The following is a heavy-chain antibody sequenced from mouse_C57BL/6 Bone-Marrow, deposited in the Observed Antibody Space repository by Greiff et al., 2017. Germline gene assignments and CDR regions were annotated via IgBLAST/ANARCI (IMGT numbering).Heavy chain of an antibody. J-gene: IGHJ3*01. Sequence: EVQLQQSGAELVRPGASVKLSCTASGFNIKDDYMHWVKQRPEQGLEWIGWIDPENGDTEYASKFQGKATITADTSSNTAYLQLSSLTSEDTAVYYCTCLIYYDYGLCAYGGQGTRVTVSA. CDR2: IDPENGDT. CDR1: GFNIKDDY. V-gene: IGHV14-4*01. CDR3: TCLIYYDYGLCAY. D-gene: IGHD2-4*01.